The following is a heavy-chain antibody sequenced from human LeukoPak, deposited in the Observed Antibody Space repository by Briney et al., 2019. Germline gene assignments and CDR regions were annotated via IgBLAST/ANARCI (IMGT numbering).Heavy chain of an antibody. J-gene: IGHJ6*03. CDR2: IRSKANSYAT. Sequence: GGSLRLSCAASGFTFSGSAMHWVRQASGKGLEWDGRIRSKANSYATAYAASVKGRFTISRDDSKNTAYLQMNSLKTEDTAVYYCTRHVSADYGDYVGYYYYYMDVWSKGTTVTVSS. CDR3: TRHVSADYGDYVGYYYYYMDV. V-gene: IGHV3-73*01. CDR1: GFTFSGSA. D-gene: IGHD4-17*01.